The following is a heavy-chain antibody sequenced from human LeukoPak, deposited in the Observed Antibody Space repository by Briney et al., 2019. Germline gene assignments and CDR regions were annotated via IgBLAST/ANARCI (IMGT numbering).Heavy chain of an antibody. CDR1: GFTFSSYA. V-gene: IGHV3-23*01. CDR2: VSGSGGST. CDR3: AKRTDVLTGYYNA. Sequence: VGSLRLSCAASGFTFSSYAMSWVRQASGKGLEWVSHVSGSGGSTYYADSVKGRFTISRDNSNNALHLQMNSLRGDDTAVYYCAKRTDVLTGYYNAWGLGTLVTVSS. J-gene: IGHJ5*02. D-gene: IGHD3-9*01.